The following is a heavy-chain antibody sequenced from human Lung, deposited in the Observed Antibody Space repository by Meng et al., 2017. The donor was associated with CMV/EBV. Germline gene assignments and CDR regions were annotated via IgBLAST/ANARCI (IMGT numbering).Heavy chain of an antibody. CDR1: GGSVSTSSSY. V-gene: IGHV4-61*01. CDR2: IYNSGST. J-gene: IGHJ4*02. D-gene: IGHD3-3*01. Sequence: GSLRLXCTVSGGSVSTSSSYWSWIRQPPGKGLEWIGFIYNSGSTNDNPSLKSRVTISVDTSKNQFSLKLTSVTVADTAVYYCARGFYDFWSGFGAVDYLGQGXLVTVSS. CDR3: ARGFYDFWSGFGAVDY.